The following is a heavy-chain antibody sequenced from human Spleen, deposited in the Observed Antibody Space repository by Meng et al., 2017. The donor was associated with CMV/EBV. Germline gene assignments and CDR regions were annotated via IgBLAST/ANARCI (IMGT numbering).Heavy chain of an antibody. CDR3: ARDGPATYYYASGSYDS. D-gene: IGHD3-10*01. CDR2: IEQDGSEK. V-gene: IGHV3-7*01. Sequence: GESLKISCAASGFTFSRYWMSWVRQAPGKGLEWVANIEQDGSEKHYVDSVKGRFTISRDSAKNSIYLQMNSLRAEDTAVYYCARDGPATYYYASGSYDSWGQGTLVTVSS. J-gene: IGHJ4*02. CDR1: GFTFSRYW.